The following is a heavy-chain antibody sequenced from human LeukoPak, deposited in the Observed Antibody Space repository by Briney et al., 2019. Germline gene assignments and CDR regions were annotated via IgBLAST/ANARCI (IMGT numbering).Heavy chain of an antibody. V-gene: IGHV3-23*01. D-gene: IGHD3-10*01. CDR1: GFTFSSYG. CDR3: AKVRFGVTARYYFDY. CDR2: ISGSGGST. J-gene: IGHJ4*02. Sequence: GGSLRLSCAASGFTFSSYGMSWVRQAPGKGLEWVSAISGSGGSTYYADSVKGRVTISRDISKNTLYLQMNSLRAEDTAVYYCAKVRFGVTARYYFDYWGQGTLVTVSS.